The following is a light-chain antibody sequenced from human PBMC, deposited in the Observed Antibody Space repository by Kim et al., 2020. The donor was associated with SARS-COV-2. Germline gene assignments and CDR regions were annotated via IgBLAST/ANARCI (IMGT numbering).Light chain of an antibody. CDR1: QSVASN. J-gene: IGKJ1*01. Sequence: EIVMTQSPATLSVSPGEGATLSCRASQSVASNLAWYRQKPGQSPSLVIYDASTRATGIPARFSGNGSETEFALIISSLQSEDFALYFCQQYSDWPLTFSQGTKVDIK. CDR2: DAS. CDR3: QQYSDWPLT. V-gene: IGKV3-15*01.